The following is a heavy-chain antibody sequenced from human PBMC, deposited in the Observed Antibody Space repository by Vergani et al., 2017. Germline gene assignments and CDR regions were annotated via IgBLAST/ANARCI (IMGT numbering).Heavy chain of an antibody. J-gene: IGHJ6*03. V-gene: IGHV4-59*01. CDR2: IYYSGST. CDR1: GGSISSYY. D-gene: IGHD4-17*01. CDR3: ARGAGADYYYYYMDF. Sequence: QVQLQESGPGLVKPSETLSLTCTASGGSISSYYWSWIRQPPGKGLEWIGYIYYSGSTNYNPSLKSRVTISLDTSKNQFSLKLSSVTAADTAVYYCARGAGADYYYYYMDFWGKGTTVTVSS.